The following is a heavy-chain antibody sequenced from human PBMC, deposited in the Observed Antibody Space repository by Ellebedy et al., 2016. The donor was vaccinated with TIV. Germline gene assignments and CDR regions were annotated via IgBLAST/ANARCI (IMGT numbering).Heavy chain of an antibody. D-gene: IGHD3-22*01. CDR2: IWYDGSNK. V-gene: IGHV3-33*01. Sequence: GESLKISXAASGFTFSSYGMHWVRQAPGKGLEWVAVIWYDGSNKHYADSVKGRFTISRDNSKNTLYLQMNSLRAEDTAVYYCARDYDSSSTFFDYWGQGTLVTVSS. CDR1: GFTFSSYG. CDR3: ARDYDSSSTFFDY. J-gene: IGHJ4*02.